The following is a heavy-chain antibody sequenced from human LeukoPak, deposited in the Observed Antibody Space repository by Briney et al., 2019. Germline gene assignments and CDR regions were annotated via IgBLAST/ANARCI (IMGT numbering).Heavy chain of an antibody. Sequence: GGSLRLSCAASGFTFSSYGMYWVRQAPGKGLEWAAFTRYDGSNKYYAYSVKGRFTISRDNSKNTLYLLMNSLRAEDTAVYYCARSGGGYSSGYFYWGQGTLVTVSS. V-gene: IGHV3-30*02. CDR1: GFTFSSYG. CDR3: ARSGGGYSSGYFY. J-gene: IGHJ4*02. D-gene: IGHD6-19*01. CDR2: TRYDGSNK.